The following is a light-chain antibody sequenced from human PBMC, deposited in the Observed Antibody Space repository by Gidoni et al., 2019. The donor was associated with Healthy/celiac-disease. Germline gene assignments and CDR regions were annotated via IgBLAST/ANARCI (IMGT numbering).Light chain of an antibody. J-gene: IGKJ1*01. Sequence: IQPTQPPSTLSASVGDRVTITCRASQSISSWLAWYQQKPGKAPKLLIYKASSLESGVPSRFSGSGSGTEFTLTISSLQPDDFATYYCQQYNSDSWTFGQXTKVEIK. CDR3: QQYNSDSWT. V-gene: IGKV1-5*03. CDR2: KAS. CDR1: QSISSW.